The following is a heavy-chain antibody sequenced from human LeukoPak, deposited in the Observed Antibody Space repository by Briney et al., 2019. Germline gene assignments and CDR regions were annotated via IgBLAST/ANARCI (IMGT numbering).Heavy chain of an antibody. CDR3: ARDQRATASTGSYFDY. CDR2: ISSSSSTI. CDR1: GFTFSSYS. Sequence: PGGSLRLSCAASGFTFSSYSMNWVRQAPGKGLEWVSYISSSSSTIYYADSVKGRFTISRDNAKNSLSLQMNSLRAEDTAVYYCARDQRATASTGSYFDYWGQGTLVTVSS. J-gene: IGHJ4*02. V-gene: IGHV3-48*04. D-gene: IGHD1-1*01.